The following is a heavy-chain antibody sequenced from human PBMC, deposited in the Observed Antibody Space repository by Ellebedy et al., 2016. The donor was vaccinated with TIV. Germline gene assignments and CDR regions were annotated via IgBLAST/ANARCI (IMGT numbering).Heavy chain of an antibody. D-gene: IGHD3-10*01. V-gene: IGHV3-66*01. CDR3: ARGGYGWDY. CDR1: GFTVSRNY. CDR2: IYSGGST. J-gene: IGHJ4*02. Sequence: GESLKISCAASGFTVSRNYMSWVRQAPGKGLEWVSVIYSGGSTYYADSVKGRFTISRDNSKNTLYLQMNSLRAEDTAVYYCARGGYGWDYWGQGTLVTVSS.